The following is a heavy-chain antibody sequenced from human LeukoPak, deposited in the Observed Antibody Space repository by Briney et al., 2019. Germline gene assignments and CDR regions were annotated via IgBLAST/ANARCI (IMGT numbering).Heavy chain of an antibody. CDR2: ISYDGSNK. J-gene: IGHJ6*02. CDR3: AKDVWGYSYGSGYYGMDV. D-gene: IGHD5-18*01. Sequence: GGSLRLSCAASGFTFSSYAMHWVRQAPGKGLEWVAVISYDGSNKYYADSVKGRFTISRDNSKNTLYLQMNSLRAEDTAVYYCAKDVWGYSYGSGYYGMDVWGQGTTVTVSS. CDR1: GFTFSSYA. V-gene: IGHV3-30-3*01.